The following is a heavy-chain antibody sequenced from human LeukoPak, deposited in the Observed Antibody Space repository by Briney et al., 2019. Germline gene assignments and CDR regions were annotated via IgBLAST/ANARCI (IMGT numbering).Heavy chain of an antibody. D-gene: IGHD1-14*01. V-gene: IGHV3-74*01. CDR1: GFTFSSYW. J-gene: IGHJ4*02. CDR2: INPGGSSI. Sequence: GRSLRLSCAASGFTFSSYWMHWVRQVPGKGLVWVARINPGGSSITYADSVKGRFTISRDNAKNTLYLQMDSLRAEDTGVYYCTRSNQADDYWGQGTLVTVSS. CDR3: TRSNQADDY.